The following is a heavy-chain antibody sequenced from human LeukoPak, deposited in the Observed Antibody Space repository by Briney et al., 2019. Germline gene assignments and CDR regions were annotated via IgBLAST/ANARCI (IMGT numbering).Heavy chain of an antibody. CDR3: ARVGGESPRWFDP. CDR2: IYSGGST. Sequence: GGSLRLSCAASGFTVSSNYMSWVRQAPEKGLEWVSVIYSGGSTYYAESVKGRFTISRDNPKNMVYLQINNLRVEDTAMYFCARVGGESPRWFDPWGQGTLVTVSS. V-gene: IGHV3-53*01. D-gene: IGHD3-10*01. J-gene: IGHJ5*02. CDR1: GFTVSSNY.